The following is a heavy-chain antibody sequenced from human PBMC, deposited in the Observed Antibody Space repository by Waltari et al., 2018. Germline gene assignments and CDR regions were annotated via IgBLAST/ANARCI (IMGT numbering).Heavy chain of an antibody. D-gene: IGHD3-22*01. CDR2: MYYSGTT. CDR1: GGSINSYY. Sequence: QMQLQESGPGLVKPSETLSITCTVSGGSINSYYWSWIRQPPGKGLEWIGYMYYSGTTNYNPSLKSRVTISVETSKNQFSLRLSSVTAADTAVYYCARDRDNSGYPRLHDWGQGTLVTVSS. J-gene: IGHJ4*02. V-gene: IGHV4-59*01. CDR3: ARDRDNSGYPRLHD.